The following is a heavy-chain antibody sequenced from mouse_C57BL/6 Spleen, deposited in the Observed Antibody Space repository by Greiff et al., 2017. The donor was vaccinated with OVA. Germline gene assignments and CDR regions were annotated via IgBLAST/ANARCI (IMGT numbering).Heavy chain of an antibody. J-gene: IGHJ4*01. D-gene: IGHD4-1*01. CDR3: AREANWDAMDY. CDR2: ISSGSSTI. CDR1: GFTFSDYG. Sequence: EVMLVESGGGLVKPGGSLKLSCAASGFTFSDYGMHWVRQAPEKGLEWVAYISSGSSTIYYADTVKGRFTISRDNAKNTLFLQMTSLRSEDTAMYYCAREANWDAMDYWGQGTSVTVSS. V-gene: IGHV5-17*01.